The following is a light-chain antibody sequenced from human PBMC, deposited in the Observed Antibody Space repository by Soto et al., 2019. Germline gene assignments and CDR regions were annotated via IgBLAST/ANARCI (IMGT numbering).Light chain of an antibody. Sequence: QSARTQPPAASGSPGQSVTISCTGTSSDVGGYNSVSWYQQHPGKAPKLMIYEVSKRPSGVPDRFSGSKSGNTASLTVSGLQAEDEADYYCSSYAGSNNLYVFGTGTKVPVL. J-gene: IGLJ1*01. CDR2: EVS. V-gene: IGLV2-8*01. CDR3: SSYAGSNNLYV. CDR1: SSDVGGYNS.